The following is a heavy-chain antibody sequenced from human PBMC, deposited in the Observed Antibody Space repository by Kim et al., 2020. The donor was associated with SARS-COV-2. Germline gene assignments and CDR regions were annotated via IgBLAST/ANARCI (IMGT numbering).Heavy chain of an antibody. V-gene: IGHV3-23*01. D-gene: IGHD3-10*01. J-gene: IGHJ4*02. Sequence: ADSVRGRFTISSDNSKNTLYLQTDSLRVEDTAVYYCAKDLLYVPGRGYFDSWGQGVLVTVSS. CDR3: AKDLLYVPGRGYFDS.